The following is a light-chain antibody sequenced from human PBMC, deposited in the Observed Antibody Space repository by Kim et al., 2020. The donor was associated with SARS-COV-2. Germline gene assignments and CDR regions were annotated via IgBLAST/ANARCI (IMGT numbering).Light chain of an antibody. CDR1: SNNVANQG. CDR3: SAWDISLGAWV. V-gene: IGLV10-54*04. Sequence: SQTATLTCTGNSNNVANQGAAWLQQHQGHPPKLLFYRNDNRPSGISERFSASRSGNTASLTITGLQPEDEADYYCSAWDISLGAWVFGGGTQLTVL. CDR2: RND. J-gene: IGLJ2*01.